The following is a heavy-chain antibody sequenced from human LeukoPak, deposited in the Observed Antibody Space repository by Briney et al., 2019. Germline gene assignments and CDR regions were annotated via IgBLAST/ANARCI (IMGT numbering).Heavy chain of an antibody. CDR3: GRGKDSYYYGVDV. V-gene: IGHV1-18*01. Sequence: ASVRVSCKASGFTFGAFGISWVRQAPGQGLEWVGCISGYIAAANYAQKLQDRVTMTTDRSTNTAYLELVSLRPDDTAVYYCGRGKDSYYYGVDVWGQGTTVTVSS. CDR2: ISGYIAAA. J-gene: IGHJ6*02. CDR1: GFTFGAFG. D-gene: IGHD3-10*01.